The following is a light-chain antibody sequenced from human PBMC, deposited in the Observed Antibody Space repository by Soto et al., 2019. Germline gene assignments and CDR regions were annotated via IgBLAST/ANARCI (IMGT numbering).Light chain of an antibody. Sequence: EIVLTQSPGTLSLSPGERATLSCRASQSVSSSYLAWYQQKPGQAPRLLIYGASSRATSIPDRFSGSGSGTDXTXTXSRXXXXDFAVYYCQQYGSSPWTFGQGTKVEIK. J-gene: IGKJ1*01. CDR3: QQYGSSPWT. V-gene: IGKV3-20*01. CDR2: GAS. CDR1: QSVSSSY.